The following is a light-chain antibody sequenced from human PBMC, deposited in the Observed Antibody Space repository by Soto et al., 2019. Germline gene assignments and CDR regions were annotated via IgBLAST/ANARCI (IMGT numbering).Light chain of an antibody. Sequence: QSALTQPASVSGSPGQSITISCTGTSSDVGGYNYVSWYQQHPGKAPKLMIYEVSNRPSGVSNRFSGSKSGNTASLTISGLQAEDEAEYFCSSYTSTTNIYVFGSGTKLTVL. CDR3: SSYTSTTNIYV. CDR1: SSDVGGYNY. J-gene: IGLJ1*01. CDR2: EVS. V-gene: IGLV2-14*01.